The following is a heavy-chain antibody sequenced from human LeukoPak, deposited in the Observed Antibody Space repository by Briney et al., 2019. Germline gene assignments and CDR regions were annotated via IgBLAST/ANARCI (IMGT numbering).Heavy chain of an antibody. CDR2: IYYSGTT. CDR3: ARDSRGYYDTSGYFDY. J-gene: IGHJ4*02. Sequence: SETLSLTCTVSGDSVGSDSYYWSWIRQPPGKGLEWIGYIYYSGTTKQNPSLKSRVTLSVDTSKNQLSLKLTSVTAADTAVYYCARDSRGYYDTSGYFDYWGQGTLVTVSS. CDR1: GDSVGSDSYY. V-gene: IGHV4-61*01. D-gene: IGHD3-22*01.